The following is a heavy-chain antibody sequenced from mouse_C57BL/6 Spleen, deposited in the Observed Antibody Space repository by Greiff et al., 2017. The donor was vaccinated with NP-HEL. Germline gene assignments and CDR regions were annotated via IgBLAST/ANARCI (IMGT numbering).Heavy chain of an antibody. Sequence: EVKVVESGPELVKPGASVKISCKASGYSFTGYYMNWVKQSPEKSLEWIGEINPSTGGTTYNQKFKAKATLTVDKSSSTAYMQLKSLTSEDSAVYYCARKGYYGSSYAMDYWGQGTSVTVSS. V-gene: IGHV1-42*01. CDR1: GYSFTGYY. J-gene: IGHJ4*01. D-gene: IGHD1-1*01. CDR2: INPSTGGT. CDR3: ARKGYYGSSYAMDY.